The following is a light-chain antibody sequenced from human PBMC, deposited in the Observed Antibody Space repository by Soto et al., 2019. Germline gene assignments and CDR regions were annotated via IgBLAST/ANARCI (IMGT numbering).Light chain of an antibody. V-gene: IGKV3-11*01. Sequence: IVLTQSPATLSLSPGERATLAGRASQSVSSWLAWYQQKPGQAPRLLISDASNRAIGIPARFSGIGSGTDFTLTISSLETADLAVYHCQQRSKWTSITFGQGTRLEIK. J-gene: IGKJ5*01. CDR3: QQRSKWTSIT. CDR1: QSVSSW. CDR2: DAS.